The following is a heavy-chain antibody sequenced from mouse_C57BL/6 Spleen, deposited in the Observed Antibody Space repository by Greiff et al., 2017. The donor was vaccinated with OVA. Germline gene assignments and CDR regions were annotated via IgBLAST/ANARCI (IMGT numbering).Heavy chain of an antibody. CDR2: IYPGDGDT. CDR3: ARRRSGYYFDY. Sequence: VQLQESGAELVKPGASVKISCKASGYAFSSYWMNWVKQRPGKGLEWIGQIYPGDGDTNYNGKFKGKATLTADKSSSTAYMQLSSLTSEDSAVYFCARRRSGYYFDYWGQGTTLTVSS. V-gene: IGHV1-80*01. CDR1: GYAFSSYW. J-gene: IGHJ2*01. D-gene: IGHD3-2*02.